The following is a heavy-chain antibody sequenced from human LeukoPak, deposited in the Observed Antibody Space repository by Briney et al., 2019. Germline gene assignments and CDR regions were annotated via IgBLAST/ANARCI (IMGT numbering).Heavy chain of an antibody. CDR2: MNDFGST. D-gene: IGHD2-21*02. V-gene: IGHV4-34*01. CDR3: AGGASCGGDCYWEDYYFYGMDV. J-gene: IGHJ6*02. CDR1: GGSLSDFY. Sequence: SETLSLICAVYGGSLSDFYWSWIRQPPGKGLEWIGEMNDFGSTNYNPSLKSRVALSIDTSKNQFSLRLSSVTAADAAVYFCAGGASCGGDCYWEDYYFYGMDVWGQGTTVTVSS.